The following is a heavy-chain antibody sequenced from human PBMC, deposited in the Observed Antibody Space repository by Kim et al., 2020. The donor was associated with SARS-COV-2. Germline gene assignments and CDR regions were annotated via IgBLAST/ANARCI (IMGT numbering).Heavy chain of an antibody. CDR2: ISWNSGSI. CDR1: GFTFDDYA. CDR3: AKGARVTVLYYFDY. Sequence: GGSLRLSCAASGFTFDDYAMHWVRQAPGKGLEWVSGISWNSGSIGYADSVKGRFTISRDNAKNSLYLQMNSLRAEDTALYYCAKGARVTVLYYFDYWGQGTLVTVSS. D-gene: IGHD4-17*01. J-gene: IGHJ4*02. V-gene: IGHV3-9*01.